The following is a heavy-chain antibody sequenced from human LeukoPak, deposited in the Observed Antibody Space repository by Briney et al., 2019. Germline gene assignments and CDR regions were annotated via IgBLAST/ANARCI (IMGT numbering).Heavy chain of an antibody. J-gene: IGHJ4*02. Sequence: GGSLRLSCAASGFTFSSYGMHWVRQAPGKGLEWVAFIRYDGSNKYYVDSVKGRFTISRDNSKNTLYLQMNSLRAEDTAVYYCAKADLYYYDSSGYDFDYWGQGTLVTVSS. CDR2: IRYDGSNK. CDR3: AKADLYYYDSSGYDFDY. CDR1: GFTFSSYG. V-gene: IGHV3-30*02. D-gene: IGHD3-22*01.